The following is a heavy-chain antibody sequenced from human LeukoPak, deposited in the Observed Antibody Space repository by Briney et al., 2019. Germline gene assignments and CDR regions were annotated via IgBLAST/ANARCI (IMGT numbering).Heavy chain of an antibody. CDR1: GGSISSSGYY. CDR2: IYYSGST. CDR3: ARDRYYYDSSARYFDY. J-gene: IGHJ4*02. D-gene: IGHD3-22*01. V-gene: IGHV4-39*07. Sequence: SETLSLTCTDPGGSISSSGYYWGWIRQPPGKGLEWIGSIYYSGSTYYNPSLKSRVTMSVDTSKNQFSLKLSSVTAADTAVYYCARDRYYYDSSARYFDYWGQGTLVTVSS.